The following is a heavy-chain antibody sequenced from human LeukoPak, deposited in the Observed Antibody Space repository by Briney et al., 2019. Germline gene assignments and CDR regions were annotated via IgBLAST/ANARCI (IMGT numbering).Heavy chain of an antibody. V-gene: IGHV3-48*01. Sequence: GGSLRLSCAASGFTFSSYSMNWVRQPPGKGLEWVSYISSTSTIYYADSVKGRFTISRDNAKNSLYLEMNSLRAEDTAVYYCARGDEGDTTVLRGGYFD. CDR1: GFTFSSYS. CDR2: ISSTSTI. CDR3: ARGDEGDTTVLRGGYFD. D-gene: IGHD4-17*01. J-gene: IGHJ4*03.